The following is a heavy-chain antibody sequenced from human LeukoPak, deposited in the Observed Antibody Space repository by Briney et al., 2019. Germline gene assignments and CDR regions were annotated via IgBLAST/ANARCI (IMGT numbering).Heavy chain of an antibody. CDR3: AREARLADAFDI. J-gene: IGHJ3*02. CDR2: ISSSSSFI. D-gene: IGHD6-19*01. V-gene: IGHV3-21*01. Sequence: GGSLRLSCAASGFTFSDYNMNWVRQAPGKGLGWVSSISSSSSFIYYADSVKGRFTISRDNAKNSLYLQMNSLRAEDTAVYYCAREARLADAFDIWGQGTMVTVSS. CDR1: GFTFSDYN.